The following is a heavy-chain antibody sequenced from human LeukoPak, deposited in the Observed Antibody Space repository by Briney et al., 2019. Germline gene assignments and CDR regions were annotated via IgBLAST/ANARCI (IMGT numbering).Heavy chain of an antibody. V-gene: IGHV4-59*01. CDR1: GGSISSYY. Sequence: SETLSLTCAVPGGSISSYYWSWLRQPPEKELEWIGYIYNSGSPNYNPSLKSRVTISVDTSKNQFSLKLSSVTAADTAVYYCARAGSGYSFDSWGQGTLVTVSS. CDR3: ARAGSGYSFDS. J-gene: IGHJ4*02. CDR2: IYNSGSP. D-gene: IGHD3-3*01.